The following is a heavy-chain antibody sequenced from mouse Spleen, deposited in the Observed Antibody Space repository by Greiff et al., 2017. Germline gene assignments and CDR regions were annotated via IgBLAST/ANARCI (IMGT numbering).Heavy chain of an antibody. CDR3: ASSTNWPYWYFDV. D-gene: IGHD4-1*01. V-gene: IGHV2-9-1*01. J-gene: IGHJ1*01. CDR2: IWTGGGT. CDR1: GFSLTSYA. Sequence: VQLVESGPGLVAPSQSLSITCTVSGFSLTSYAISWVRQPPGKGLEWLGVIWTGGGTNYNSALKSRLSISKDNSKSQVFLKMNSLQTDDTARYYCASSTNWPYWYFDVWGAGTTVTVSS.